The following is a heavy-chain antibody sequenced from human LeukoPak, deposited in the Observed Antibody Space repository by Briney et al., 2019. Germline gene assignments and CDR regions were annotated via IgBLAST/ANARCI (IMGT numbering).Heavy chain of an antibody. CDR1: GFTVSSSY. D-gene: IGHD5-18*01. Sequence: GGSLRLSCAASGFTVSSSYMSWVRQAPGKGLEWVSVLYSGGSTYYADSVKGRCTISRDNSKNTLYLQMNSLRAEDTAVYYCARGVTWIQYYFDYWGQGTLVTVSS. CDR3: ARGVTWIQYYFDY. CDR2: LYSGGST. V-gene: IGHV3-53*01. J-gene: IGHJ4*02.